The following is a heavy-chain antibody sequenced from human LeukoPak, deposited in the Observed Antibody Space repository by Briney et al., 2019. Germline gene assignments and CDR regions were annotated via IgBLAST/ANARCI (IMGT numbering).Heavy chain of an antibody. CDR3: TRTRYSSSWYMGYYYYYMDV. CDR1: GGTFSSYA. CDR2: IIPIFGTA. J-gene: IGHJ6*03. D-gene: IGHD6-13*01. V-gene: IGHV1-69*06. Sequence: ASVKVSCQASGGTFSSYAISWVRQAPGQGLEWMGGIIPIFGTANYAQKFQGRVTITADKSTSTAYMELSSLRSEDTAVYYCTRTRYSSSWYMGYYYYYMDVWGKGTTVTISS.